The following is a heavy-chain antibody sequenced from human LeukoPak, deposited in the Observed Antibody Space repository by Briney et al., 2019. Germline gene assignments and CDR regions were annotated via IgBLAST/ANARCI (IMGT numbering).Heavy chain of an antibody. J-gene: IGHJ4*02. CDR2: ISGSGVNT. CDR1: GFTFSTYA. V-gene: IGHV3-64*01. Sequence: GGSLRLSCAASGFTFSTYAMYWVRQAPGKGLEYVSAISGSGVNTYYANSVKGRFTISRDNSKNTLYLQLGSLRAEDMAVCYCARDSSLGMDWGQGTLVTVSA. D-gene: IGHD1-26*01. CDR3: ARDSSLGMD.